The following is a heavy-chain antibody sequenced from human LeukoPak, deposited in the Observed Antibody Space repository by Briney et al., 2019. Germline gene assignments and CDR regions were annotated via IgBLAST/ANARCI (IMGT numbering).Heavy chain of an antibody. D-gene: IGHD3-10*01. V-gene: IGHV3-48*01. CDR3: VWFGEDDAFDI. CDR1: GFTFSSYS. Sequence: GGSLRLSCAASGFTFSSYSMNWVRQAPGQGLEWVSYISSSSSNIYYADSVKGRFTISRDNAKNSLYLRMNSLRAEDKAVYYCVWFGEDDAFDIWGQGRMVTVAS. CDR2: ISSSSSNI. J-gene: IGHJ3*02.